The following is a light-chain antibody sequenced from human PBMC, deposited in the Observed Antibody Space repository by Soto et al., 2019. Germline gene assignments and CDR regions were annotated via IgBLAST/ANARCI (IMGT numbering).Light chain of an antibody. CDR3: AAWDASLGGFYV. CDR2: SNN. Sequence: QSVLTQPPSASGTPGQRVTISCSGSRSSIGSNTVNWYQHLPGTAPKLLIYSNNHRPSGVPDRFSASKTGASASLAISGLQSEDEGDYYCAAWDASLGGFYVFGNG. J-gene: IGLJ1*01. CDR1: RSSIGSNT. V-gene: IGLV1-44*01.